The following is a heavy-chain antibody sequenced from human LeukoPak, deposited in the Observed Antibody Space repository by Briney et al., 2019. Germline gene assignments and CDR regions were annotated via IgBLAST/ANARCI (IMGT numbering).Heavy chain of an antibody. CDR1: GFTFTSYS. D-gene: IGHD2-15*01. J-gene: IGHJ6*02. V-gene: IGHV3-23*01. CDR2: ISGGGGST. Sequence: GGSLRLSCAASGFTFTSYSMNWVRQAPGKGLEWVSTISGGGGSTYYADSVKGRFTISRDNSKNTLYLQMNSLRAEDTAVYYCATSIVVVVAATNYYGMDVWGQGTTVTVSS. CDR3: ATSIVVVVAATNYYGMDV.